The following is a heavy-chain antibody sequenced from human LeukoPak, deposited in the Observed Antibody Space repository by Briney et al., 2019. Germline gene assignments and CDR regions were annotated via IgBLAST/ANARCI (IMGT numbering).Heavy chain of an antibody. D-gene: IGHD3-9*01. CDR3: AKFGYSDWLSHFDY. V-gene: IGHV3-23*01. Sequence: GGSLRLSCATSGFTFSSYAMSWVREAPGKGLEWVSGISGSGGSTNYADSVKGRFTISRDNSKNTLYLQMNSLRAEDTAVYYCAKFGYSDWLSHFDYWGQGTLVTVSS. CDR1: GFTFSSYA. CDR2: ISGSGGST. J-gene: IGHJ4*02.